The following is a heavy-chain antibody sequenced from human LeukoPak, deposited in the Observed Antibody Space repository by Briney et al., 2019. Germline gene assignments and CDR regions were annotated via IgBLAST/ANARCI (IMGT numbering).Heavy chain of an antibody. D-gene: IGHD1-26*01. J-gene: IGHJ4*02. CDR3: ARWGVGDY. CDR2: ISSSGTI. Sequence: GGSLRLSCAASGFTFSSYGMHWVRQAPGKGLEWGSYISSSGTIYYADSVKGRFTISRDNVKNSVYLQMNSLRVEDTGVYYCARWGVGDYWGQGTLVTVSS. V-gene: IGHV3-48*04. CDR1: GFTFSSYG.